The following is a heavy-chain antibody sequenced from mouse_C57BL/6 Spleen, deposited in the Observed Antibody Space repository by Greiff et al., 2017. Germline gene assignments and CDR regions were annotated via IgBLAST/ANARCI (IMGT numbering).Heavy chain of an antibody. CDR3: ARSGDYDGWYFDV. CDR1: GYSFTGYY. D-gene: IGHD2-4*01. Sequence: EVHLVESGPELVKPGASVKISCKASGYSFTGYYMNWVKQSPEKSLEWIGEINPSTGGTTYNQKFKAKATLTVDKSSSTAYMQLKSLTSEDSAVYYCARSGDYDGWYFDVWGTGTTVTVSS. V-gene: IGHV1-42*01. J-gene: IGHJ1*03. CDR2: INPSTGGT.